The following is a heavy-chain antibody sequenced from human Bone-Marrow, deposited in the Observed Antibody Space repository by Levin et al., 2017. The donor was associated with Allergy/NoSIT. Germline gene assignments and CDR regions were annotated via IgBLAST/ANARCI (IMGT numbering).Heavy chain of an antibody. Sequence: GESLKISCAASGFRFGNYGMHWVRQAPGKGLEWVAVISYDGSDYRYTDSVKGRFTFYRDSSKYTLYLHMNSLRGEDTAVHYCSRDPLPLQSTSYYYTAGWGKGSTVTVSS. V-gene: IGHV3-30*03. CDR2: ISYDGSDY. CDR3: SRDPLPLQSTSYYYTAG. J-gene: IGHJ6*03. D-gene: IGHD4-11*01. CDR1: GFRFGNYG.